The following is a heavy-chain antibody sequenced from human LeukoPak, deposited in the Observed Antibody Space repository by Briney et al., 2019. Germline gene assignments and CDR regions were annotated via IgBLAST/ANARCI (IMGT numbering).Heavy chain of an antibody. J-gene: IGHJ4*02. CDR2: IDHSGST. V-gene: IGHV4-34*01. CDR3: ARGVYSSGRTLDY. CDR1: GGSFSGYY. Sequence: SETLSLTCAVYGGSFSGYYWSWIRQPPGKGLEWIGEIDHSGSTNYNPSLKSRVTISVDTSKNQFSLRLSSVTAADTAVYYCARGVYSSGRTLDYWGQGTLVTVSS. D-gene: IGHD6-19*01.